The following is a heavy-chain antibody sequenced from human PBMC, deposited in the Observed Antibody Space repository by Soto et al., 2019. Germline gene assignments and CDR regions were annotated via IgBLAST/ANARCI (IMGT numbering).Heavy chain of an antibody. CDR3: ARHVYYDILKKNS. CDR1: GYSFANYW. D-gene: IGHD3-9*01. CDR2: IYPNNSDT. V-gene: IGHV5-51*01. Sequence: GESLKISCQGSGYSFANYWIGWVRQMPGKGLEWMGIIYPNNSDTRYSPSFQGQVTISADKSISTAYLEWSSLKASDTAMYYCARHVYYDILKKNSWGQGTLVTVSS. J-gene: IGHJ4*02.